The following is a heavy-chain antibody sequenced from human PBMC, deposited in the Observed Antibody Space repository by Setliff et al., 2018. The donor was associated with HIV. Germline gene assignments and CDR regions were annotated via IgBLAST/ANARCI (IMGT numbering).Heavy chain of an antibody. CDR1: GGSVSSSDYY. D-gene: IGHD1-26*01. J-gene: IGHJ4*02. CDR3: ARHGLAGATVDY. V-gene: IGHV4-39*01. Sequence: SETLSLTCTVSGGSVSSSDYYWGWIRQPPGKGLEWIGSIYYSGSTYFTPSLKSRVTLSVDTSRNHFSLKLSSVTAADTAVYYCARHGLAGATVDYWGQGTPVTVSS. CDR2: IYYSGST.